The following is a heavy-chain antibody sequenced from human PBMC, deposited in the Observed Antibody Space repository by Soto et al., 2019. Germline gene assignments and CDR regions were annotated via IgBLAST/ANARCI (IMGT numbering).Heavy chain of an antibody. V-gene: IGHV5-51*01. D-gene: IGHD6-6*01. CDR3: VCSSIAPPGYYYGMDV. J-gene: IGHJ6*02. CDR1: GYSFTSYW. CDR2: IYPGNSDT. Sequence: PGESLKISCKGSGYSFTSYWIGWVRQMPGKGLEWMAIIYPGNSDTRYSPSFQGQVTISADKSISTAYLQWSSLKASDTAMYYCVCSSIAPPGYYYGMDVWGQGTTATVSS.